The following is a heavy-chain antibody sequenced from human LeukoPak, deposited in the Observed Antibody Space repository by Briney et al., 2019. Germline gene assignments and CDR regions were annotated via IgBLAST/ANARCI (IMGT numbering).Heavy chain of an antibody. CDR2: ISGSGSTI. CDR3: ARAWTGYSYGDY. J-gene: IGHJ4*02. D-gene: IGHD5-18*01. V-gene: IGHV3-48*04. Sequence: GGSLRLSCAASGFTFSSYRMNWVRQAPGKGLEWVSYISGSGSTIYYADSVKGRFTISRDNARNSLYLQMNSLRAEDTAVYYCARAWTGYSYGDYWGQGTLVTVSS. CDR1: GFTFSSYR.